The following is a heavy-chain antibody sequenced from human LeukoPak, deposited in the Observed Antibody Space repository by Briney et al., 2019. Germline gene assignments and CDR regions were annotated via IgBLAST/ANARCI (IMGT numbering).Heavy chain of an antibody. Sequence: SQTLSLTCTVCGGSISSGSHSWGWVRQPPGKGLEWIGTIYYSGSTFYTPSLKSRLTMSVDTSQNRFSVNLRSVTAAETAVYYCASIVGAIHFDYWGQGTLVTVSS. CDR1: GGSISSGSHS. CDR3: ASIVGAIHFDY. CDR2: IYYSGST. D-gene: IGHD1-26*01. J-gene: IGHJ4*02. V-gene: IGHV4-39*01.